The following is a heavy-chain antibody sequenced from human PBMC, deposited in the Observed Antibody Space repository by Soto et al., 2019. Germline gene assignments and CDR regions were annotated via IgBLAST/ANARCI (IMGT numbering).Heavy chain of an antibody. D-gene: IGHD2-15*01. CDR1: GGSISSSNW. Sequence: QVQLQESGPGLVKPSGTLSLTCAVSGGSISSSNWWSWVRQPPGKGLEWIGEIYHSGSTNYNPSLKSRVTISVDKSQNQFSLKLSSVTAADTAVYYCARVGRSGYCSGGSCYPYFDYWGQGTLVTVSS. V-gene: IGHV4-4*02. J-gene: IGHJ4*02. CDR2: IYHSGST. CDR3: ARVGRSGYCSGGSCYPYFDY.